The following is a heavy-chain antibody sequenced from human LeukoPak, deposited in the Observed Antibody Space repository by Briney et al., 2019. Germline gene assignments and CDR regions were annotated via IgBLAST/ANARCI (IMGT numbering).Heavy chain of an antibody. Sequence: SETLSLTCTVSGDSISSSNSYWGWIRQPPGKGLEWIRSIYYSGNTYYNASLKSRVSISVDTSKNHFSLKLSSVTAADTAVYYCTRAASSGPLFTYHMDVWGKGTTVTVSS. CDR2: IYYSGNT. J-gene: IGHJ6*03. D-gene: IGHD3-22*01. CDR3: TRAASSGPLFTYHMDV. V-gene: IGHV4-39*02. CDR1: GDSISSSNSY.